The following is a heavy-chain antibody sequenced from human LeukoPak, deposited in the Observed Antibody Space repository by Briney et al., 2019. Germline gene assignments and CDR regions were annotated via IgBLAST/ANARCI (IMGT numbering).Heavy chain of an antibody. CDR2: SYTTGST. CDR3: ARSGGSGFQLDS. V-gene: IGHV4-4*07. CDR1: GGSIGSYY. D-gene: IGHD1-26*01. J-gene: IGHJ4*02. Sequence: SDTLSLTXTVSGGSIGSYYWSWIRQPAGKGLEWIGRSYTTGSTNYNPSLKSRVTMSLVTSKNQLSLNLSSVTAADTAVYYCARSGGSGFQLDSWGQGTLVTVSS.